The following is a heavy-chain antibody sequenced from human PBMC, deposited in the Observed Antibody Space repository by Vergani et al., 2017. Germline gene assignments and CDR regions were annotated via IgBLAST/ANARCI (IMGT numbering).Heavy chain of an antibody. Sequence: QVQVVQSGAEVKKSGASVKVSCKTSGYTFSNYYMHWVRQAPGQGLEWMGIINPSGGHTNYAQKFQGRVTMTRDTSTSTVYMELSSLRSEDMAIYYCARVDYGILTGYRYWGQGTLVTVSA. CDR3: ARVDYGILTGYRY. CDR2: INPSGGHT. D-gene: IGHD3-9*01. J-gene: IGHJ4*02. V-gene: IGHV1-46*03. CDR1: GYTFSNYY.